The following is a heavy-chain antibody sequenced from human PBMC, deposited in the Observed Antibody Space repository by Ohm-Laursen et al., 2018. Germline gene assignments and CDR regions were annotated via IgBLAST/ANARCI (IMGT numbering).Heavy chain of an antibody. Sequence: SSVKVSCKASGYTFTSYYMHWVRQAPGQGLEWMGWISAYNGNTNYAQKLQGRVTMTTDTSTSTAYMELRSLRSDDTAVYYCARDRPWELFTIDYWGQGTLVTVSS. V-gene: IGHV1-18*04. CDR2: ISAYNGNT. J-gene: IGHJ4*02. CDR3: ARDRPWELFTIDY. D-gene: IGHD1-26*01. CDR1: GYTFTSYY.